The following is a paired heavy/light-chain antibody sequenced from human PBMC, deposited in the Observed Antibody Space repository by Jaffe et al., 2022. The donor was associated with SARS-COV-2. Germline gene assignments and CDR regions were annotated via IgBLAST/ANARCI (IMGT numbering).Heavy chain of an antibody. CDR1: GDFF. CDR2: INPKSGGT. V-gene: IGHV1-2*02. CDR3: ARGEGYCNSLTCYMQSFDV. Sequence: QVQLVQSGAEVRKPGASVKISCEASGDFFIHWVRQAPGKGPEWLGWINPKSGGTINTQKIQGRVTMTRDTSTNTMYMELNSLRSDDTGVYYCARGEGYCNSLTCYMQSFDVWGQGTMVIVSS. D-gene: IGHD2-2*01. J-gene: IGHJ3*01.
Light chain of an antibody. CDR1: RDIGYD. J-gene: IGKJ1*01. Sequence: DIQMTQSPSSLSASVGDRVIISCRASRDIGYDLGWYQQKPGKAPERLIYAASSLQSGVPSRFSGSGSGTQFTLTITSLHPEDFATYYCLQHNGYPWTFGQGTKVEI. CDR3: LQHNGYPWT. CDR2: AAS. V-gene: IGKV1-17*01.